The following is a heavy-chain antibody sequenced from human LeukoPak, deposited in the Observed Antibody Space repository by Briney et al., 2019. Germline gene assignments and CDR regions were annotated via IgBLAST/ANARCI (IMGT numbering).Heavy chain of an antibody. J-gene: IGHJ3*02. CDR3: ARENWDASDI. CDR1: GFTFDDYG. V-gene: IGHV3-20*04. CDR2: INWNGGST. Sequence: GGSLRLSCAASGFTFDDYGMRWVRQAPGKGLEWVSGINWNGGSTGYADSVKGRFTISRDSAKNSLYLQMNRLRAEDTALFYCARENWDASDIWGQGTMVTVSS.